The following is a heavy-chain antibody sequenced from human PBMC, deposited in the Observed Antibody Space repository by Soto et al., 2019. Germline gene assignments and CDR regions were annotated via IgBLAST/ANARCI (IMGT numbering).Heavy chain of an antibody. CDR3: ARVLWGGYYYYYYMDV. J-gene: IGHJ6*03. CDR1: GVPISSYY. V-gene: IGHV4-59*01. CDR2: IYYSGST. D-gene: IGHD3-16*01. Sequence: SETLSLSCTVSGVPISSYYWSWIRQPPGKGLEWIGYIYYSGSTNYNPSLKSRVTISVDTSKNQFSLKLSSVTAEDTAVYYCARVLWGGYYYYYYMDVWGKGTTVTVSS.